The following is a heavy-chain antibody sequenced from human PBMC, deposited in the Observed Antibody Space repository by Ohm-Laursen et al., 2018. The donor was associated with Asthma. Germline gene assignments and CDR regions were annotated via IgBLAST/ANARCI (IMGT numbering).Heavy chain of an antibody. D-gene: IGHD3-22*01. CDR3: AREIVDSSGYYFYFDY. CDR2: MYYSGST. V-gene: IGHV4-59*01. CDR1: GGSISSYY. Sequence: TLSLTCTVSGGSISSYYCSWIRQPPGKGLEWIGYMYYSGSTNCNPSLKSRVTISVDTSKNQFSLKLSSVTAADTAVYYCAREIVDSSGYYFYFDYWGQGTLVTVSS. J-gene: IGHJ4*02.